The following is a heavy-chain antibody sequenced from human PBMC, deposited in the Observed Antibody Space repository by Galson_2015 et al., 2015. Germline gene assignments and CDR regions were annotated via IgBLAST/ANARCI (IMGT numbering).Heavy chain of an antibody. Sequence: SLRLSCAASGFTFSSYEMNWVRQAPGKGLEWVSYISSSGSTIYYADSVKGRFTISRDNAKNSLYLQMNSLRAEDTAVYYCARGHGWSGYLTWGQGTLVTVSS. CDR1: GFTFSSYE. CDR3: ARGHGWSGYLT. V-gene: IGHV3-48*03. D-gene: IGHD3-3*01. J-gene: IGHJ5*02. CDR2: ISSSGSTI.